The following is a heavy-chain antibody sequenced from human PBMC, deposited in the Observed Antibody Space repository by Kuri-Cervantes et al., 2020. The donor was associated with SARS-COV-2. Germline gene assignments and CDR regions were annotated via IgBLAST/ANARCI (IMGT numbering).Heavy chain of an antibody. Sequence: ASVKVSCKASGYTFTSYAMHWVRQAPGQRLEWMGWINAGNGNTKYSQKFQGRVTITRDTSASTAYMELSSLRSEDTAVYYCAREYYDSSGYYYYYYYGMDVWGQGTMVTVSS. J-gene: IGHJ6*02. V-gene: IGHV1-3*01. D-gene: IGHD3-22*01. CDR2: INAGNGNT. CDR1: GYTFTSYA. CDR3: AREYYDSSGYYYYYYYGMDV.